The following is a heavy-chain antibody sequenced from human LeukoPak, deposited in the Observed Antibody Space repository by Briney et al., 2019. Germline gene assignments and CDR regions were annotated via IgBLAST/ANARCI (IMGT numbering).Heavy chain of an antibody. CDR3: ARDSTDCSSTSCYFRYYGVDV. Sequence: LSLTCAVYGGSFSGYYWSWIRQAPGKGLEWVSYISSGSSTMYYADSVKGRFTISRDNAKNSLYLQMNSLRDGDTAVYYCARDSTDCSSTSCYFRYYGVDVWGQGTTVTVSS. CDR2: ISSGSSTM. CDR1: GGSFSGYY. V-gene: IGHV3-11*04. J-gene: IGHJ6*02. D-gene: IGHD2-2*01.